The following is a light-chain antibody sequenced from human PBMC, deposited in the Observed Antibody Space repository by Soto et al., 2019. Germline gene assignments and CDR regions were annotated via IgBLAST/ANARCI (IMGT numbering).Light chain of an antibody. CDR2: DAN. V-gene: IGKV1-5*01. CDR1: QSISNW. CDR3: QQYNSYST. Sequence: DIQMTQSPSTLSASVGDRVTITCRASQSISNWLAWYQQKPGKAPKLLIHDANFLESGVPSRFSGTGSGTEFTLTISSLQPDDFATYYCQQYNSYSTFGQGTKVDIK. J-gene: IGKJ1*01.